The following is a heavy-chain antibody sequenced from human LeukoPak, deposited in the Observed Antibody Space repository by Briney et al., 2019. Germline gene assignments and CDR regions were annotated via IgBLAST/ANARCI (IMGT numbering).Heavy chain of an antibody. D-gene: IGHD3-9*01. CDR1: GYTFTSYG. V-gene: IGHV1-18*01. CDR3: ARDPSYYDILTGYSRPNPFDY. Sequence: ASVKVSCKASGYTFTSYGISWVRQAPGQGLEWMGWISAYNGNTNYAQKLQGGVTKTTDTSTSTAYMELRSLRSDDTAVYYCARDPSYYDILTGYSRPNPFDYWGQGTLVTVST. CDR2: ISAYNGNT. J-gene: IGHJ4*02.